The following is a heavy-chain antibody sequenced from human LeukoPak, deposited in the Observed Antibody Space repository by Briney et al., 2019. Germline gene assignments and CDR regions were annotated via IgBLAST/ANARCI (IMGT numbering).Heavy chain of an antibody. Sequence: GVSLRLSCAASGFTVSSNYMSWVRQAPGKGLEWVSVIYSGGSTYYADSVKGRFTISRHNSKNTLYLQMNSLRAEDTAVYYCASLPYYYDSSGYVYWGQGTLVTVSS. CDR3: ASLPYYYDSSGYVY. V-gene: IGHV3-53*04. D-gene: IGHD3-22*01. CDR1: GFTVSSNY. J-gene: IGHJ4*02. CDR2: IYSGGST.